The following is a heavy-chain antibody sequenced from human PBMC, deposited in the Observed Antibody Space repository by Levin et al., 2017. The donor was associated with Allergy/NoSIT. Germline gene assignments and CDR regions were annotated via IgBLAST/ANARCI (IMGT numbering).Heavy chain of an antibody. Sequence: SETLSLTCTVSGGSISSYYWSWIRQPAGKGLEWIGRIYTSGSTNYNPSLKSRVTMSVDTSKNQFSLKLSSVTAADTAVYYCARDHGITGTKVSYYFDYWGQGTLVTVSS. CDR3: ARDHGITGTKVSYYFDY. D-gene: IGHD1-7*01. CDR2: IYTSGST. CDR1: GGSISSYY. V-gene: IGHV4-4*07. J-gene: IGHJ4*02.